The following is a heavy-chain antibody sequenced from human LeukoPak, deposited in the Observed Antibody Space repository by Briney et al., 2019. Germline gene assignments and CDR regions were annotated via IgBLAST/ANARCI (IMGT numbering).Heavy chain of an antibody. CDR3: ARERIILNDWLLWTVDY. Sequence: GSLRLSCAASGFTFSSYGMPWVRQASGQGLEWVAVIWYDGSNKYYADSVKGRFTISRDNSKNTLYLQMNSLRAEDTAVYYCARERIILNDWLLWTVDYWGQGTLVTVSS. J-gene: IGHJ4*02. V-gene: IGHV3-33*01. D-gene: IGHD3-9*01. CDR1: GFTFSSYG. CDR2: IWYDGSNK.